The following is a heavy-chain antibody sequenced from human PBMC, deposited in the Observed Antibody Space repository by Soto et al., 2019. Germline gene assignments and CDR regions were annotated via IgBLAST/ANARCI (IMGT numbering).Heavy chain of an antibody. D-gene: IGHD3-3*01. Sequence: QVQLVESGGGLVKPGGSLRLSCFTSGFTFKDYYMGWIRQAPGKGLEWLSYISSTGDAVYDADSVKGRFTPSRDNTKKSLILQMDSLAVEDSAVYYCARGSRQRFLEWLLFDYWGQGALVSVSS. CDR1: GFTFKDYY. V-gene: IGHV3-11*01. CDR3: ARGSRQRFLEWLLFDY. J-gene: IGHJ4*02. CDR2: ISSTGDAV.